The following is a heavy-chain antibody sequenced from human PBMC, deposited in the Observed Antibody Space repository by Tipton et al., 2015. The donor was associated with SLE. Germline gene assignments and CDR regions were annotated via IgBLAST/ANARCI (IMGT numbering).Heavy chain of an antibody. D-gene: IGHD2-2*01. J-gene: IGHJ4*02. CDR3: AREEDDYQTGY. CDR2: IYYSGST. CDR1: GGSFSGHY. Sequence: TLSLTCAVYGGSFSGHYWSWIRRPPGKGLEWIGYIYYSGSTNYNPSLKSRVTISVDTSKNQFSLKLSSVTAADTAVYYCAREEDDYQTGYWGQGTLVTVSS. V-gene: IGHV4-59*11.